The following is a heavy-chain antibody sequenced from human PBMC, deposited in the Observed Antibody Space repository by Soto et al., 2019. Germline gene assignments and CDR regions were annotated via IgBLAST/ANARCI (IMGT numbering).Heavy chain of an antibody. CDR3: ARDTSWNNNWFDP. D-gene: IGHD2-2*01. CDR1: GGSFSGYY. J-gene: IGHJ5*02. Sequence: PSETLSLTCAVYGGSFSGYYWSWIRQPPGKGLEWIGEINHSGSTNYNPSLKSRVTISVDTSKNQFSLKLSSVTAADTAVYYCARDTSWNNNWFDPWGQGKLVTVSS. V-gene: IGHV4-34*01. CDR2: INHSGST.